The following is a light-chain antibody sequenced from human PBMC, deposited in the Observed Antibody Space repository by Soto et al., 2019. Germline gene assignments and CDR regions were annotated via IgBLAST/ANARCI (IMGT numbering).Light chain of an antibody. CDR3: QQHSNWPLT. Sequence: EVVLTQSPATLSLSPGERATLSCRASQTVRNNLAWYQQRPGQAPRLLIYDASSRATSIPARFSGSGSGTDFPLTISSLEPEDFEVYYCQQHSNWPLTFGGGTTVDIK. CDR2: DAS. CDR1: QTVRNN. J-gene: IGKJ4*01. V-gene: IGKV3-11*01.